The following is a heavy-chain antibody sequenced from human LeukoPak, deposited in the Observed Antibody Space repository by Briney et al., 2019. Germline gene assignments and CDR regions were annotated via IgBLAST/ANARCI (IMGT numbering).Heavy chain of an antibody. V-gene: IGHV1-8*01. CDR2: MNPNSGNT. CDR1: GYTFTSYD. CDR3: ARDQDDYGDY. Sequence: ASVKVSCKASGYTFTSYDINWVRQATGQGLEWMGWMNPNSGNTGYAQKFQGRVTITADKSTSTAYMELSSLRSEDTAVYYCARDQDDYGDYWGQGTLVTVSS. J-gene: IGHJ4*02.